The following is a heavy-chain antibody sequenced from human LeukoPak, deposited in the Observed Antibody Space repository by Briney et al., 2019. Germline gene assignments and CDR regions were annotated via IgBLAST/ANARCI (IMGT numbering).Heavy chain of an antibody. CDR3: ARVSIYSYGHFDF. D-gene: IGHD5-18*01. CDR1: GFTFSSYE. Sequence: GGSLRLSCAASGFTFSSYEMNWVRQAPGKGLEWVSYISGSGYTIYYADSVKGRFTISRDIAKNSLYLQMSSLRAEDTAVYYCARVSIYSYGHFDFWGQGTLATVSS. J-gene: IGHJ4*02. CDR2: ISGSGYTI. V-gene: IGHV3-48*03.